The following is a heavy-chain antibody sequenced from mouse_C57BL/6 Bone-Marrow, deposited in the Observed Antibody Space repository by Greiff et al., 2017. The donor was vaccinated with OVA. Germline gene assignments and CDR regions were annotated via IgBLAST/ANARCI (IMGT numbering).Heavy chain of an antibody. Sequence: EVKLQQSGPGMVKPSQSLSLTCTVTGYSITSGYDWHWIRHFPGNKLEWMGYISYSGSTNYNPSLKSRISITHDTSKNHFFLKLNSVTTEDTATYYCARADDGYPYYYAMDYWGQGTSVTVSS. J-gene: IGHJ4*01. CDR3: ARADDGYPYYYAMDY. CDR2: ISYSGST. V-gene: IGHV3-1*01. CDR1: GYSITSGYD. D-gene: IGHD2-3*01.